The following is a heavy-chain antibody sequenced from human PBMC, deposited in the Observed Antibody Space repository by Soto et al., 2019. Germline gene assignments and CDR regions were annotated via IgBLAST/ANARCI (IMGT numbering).Heavy chain of an antibody. J-gene: IGHJ6*03. V-gene: IGHV3-23*01. CDR2: ITGSGGST. CDR3: AKGDGRITMVRGVIASPYYFPYMDV. D-gene: IGHD3-10*01. CDR1: GFAVNSYG. Sequence: LSCAACGFAVNSYGMSWVRQPPRKKMEWVSAITGSGGSTYYADSVKGRFTISRDNSKNTLYLQMNSLRAEDTAVYYCAKGDGRITMVRGVIASPYYFPYMDVWGNGTTVTVSS.